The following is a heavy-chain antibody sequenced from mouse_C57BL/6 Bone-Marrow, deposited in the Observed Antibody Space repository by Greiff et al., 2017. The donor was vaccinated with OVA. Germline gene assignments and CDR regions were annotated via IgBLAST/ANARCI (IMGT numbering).Heavy chain of an antibody. Sequence: EVQLQESGPGMVKPSQSLSLTCTVTGYSITSGYDWHWIRHFPGNKLEWMGYISYSGSTNYNPSLKSRISITHDTSKNHFFLKLNSVTTEDTATYYCARGFSYWYFDVWGTGTTVTVSS. J-gene: IGHJ1*03. V-gene: IGHV3-1*01. CDR2: ISYSGST. CDR3: ARGFSYWYFDV. CDR1: GYSITSGYD.